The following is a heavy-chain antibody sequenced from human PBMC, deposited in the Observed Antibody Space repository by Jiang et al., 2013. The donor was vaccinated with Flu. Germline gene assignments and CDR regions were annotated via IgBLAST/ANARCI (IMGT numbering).Heavy chain of an antibody. CDR3: ARHCVGDCYAPDY. J-gene: IGHJ4*02. CDR2: IYYTGST. Sequence: TLSLTCTVSGGSISSYYWSWIRQPPGKGLEWIGYIYYTGSTNYNPSLRSRVTMSVDTSKNQFSLKLSSVAAADTAVYYCARHCVGDCYAPDYWGQGTLVTVSS. V-gene: IGHV4-59*08. D-gene: IGHD2-21*02. CDR1: GGSISSYY.